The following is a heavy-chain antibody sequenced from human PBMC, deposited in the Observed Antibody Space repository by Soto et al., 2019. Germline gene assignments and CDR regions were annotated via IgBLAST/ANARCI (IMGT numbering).Heavy chain of an antibody. J-gene: IGHJ6*02. CDR3: THCRGESCHGGYFGMDV. CDR1: YW. V-gene: IGHV3-74*01. Sequence: YWMHWVRQSPGKGLVWVSRINSDGTTTAYADSVKGRFTISRDNSKNTLFLQMTSLRADDTAVYYCTHCRGESCHGGYFGMDVWGQGTTVTSP. CDR2: INSDGTTT. D-gene: IGHD2-15*01.